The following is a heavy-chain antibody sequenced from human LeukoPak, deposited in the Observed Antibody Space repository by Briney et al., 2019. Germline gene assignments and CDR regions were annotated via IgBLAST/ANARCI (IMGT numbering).Heavy chain of an antibody. J-gene: IGHJ6*02. CDR1: GFTFGSYD. CDR2: IGAAGDT. V-gene: IGHV3-13*01. Sequence: GESLRLSCAVSGFTFGSYDMHWVRQATGKGLEWVSTIGAAGDTFYPGSVKGRFTISRENAKNSLYLQMNSLRAGDTAVYYCARARPRNPYYYYGMDVWGQGTTVTVSS. CDR3: ARARPRNPYYYYGMDV. D-gene: IGHD1-14*01.